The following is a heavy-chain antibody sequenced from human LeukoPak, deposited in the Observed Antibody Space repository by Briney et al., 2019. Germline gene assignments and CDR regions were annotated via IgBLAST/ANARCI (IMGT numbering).Heavy chain of an antibody. CDR1: GGSISSYY. J-gene: IGHJ4*02. CDR3: ARSHYDSSGYYYYY. D-gene: IGHD3-22*01. Sequence: PLETLSLTCTVSGGSISSYYWSWIRQPAGKGLEWIGRIYTSGSTNYNPSLKSRVTISVDTSKNQFSLKLSSVTAADTAVYYCARSHYDSSGYYYYYWGQGTLVTVSS. V-gene: IGHV4-4*07. CDR2: IYTSGST.